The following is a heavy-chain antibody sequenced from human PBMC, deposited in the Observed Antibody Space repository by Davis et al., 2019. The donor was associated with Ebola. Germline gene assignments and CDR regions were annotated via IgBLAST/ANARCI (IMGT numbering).Heavy chain of an antibody. CDR1: GDSVSSAG. D-gene: IGHD5-12*01. CDR2: TYYKSKWYN. J-gene: IGHJ4*02. Sequence: HSQTLSLTCVISGDSVSSAGWNWIRQSPSRGLEWLGRTYYKSKWYNDYAVSVKSRITINPDTSKNQISLQLNSVTPEDTAVYYCARGWLRSKFDYWGRGTLITVSS. V-gene: IGHV6-1*01. CDR3: ARGWLRSKFDY.